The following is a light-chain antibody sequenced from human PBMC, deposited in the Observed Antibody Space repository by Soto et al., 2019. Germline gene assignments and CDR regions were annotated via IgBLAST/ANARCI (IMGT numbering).Light chain of an antibody. J-gene: IGLJ1*01. CDR2: DVS. V-gene: IGLV2-14*01. Sequence: QSVLTQPASVSGSPGQSITISCTGTSSDVGDYNYVSWYQQHPGKAPKLMIFDVSNRPSGVSNRFSGSKSGNTASLTISGLQAEDEADYYCSSYTSSSTRVFGTGTKVTFL. CDR1: SSDVGDYNY. CDR3: SSYTSSSTRV.